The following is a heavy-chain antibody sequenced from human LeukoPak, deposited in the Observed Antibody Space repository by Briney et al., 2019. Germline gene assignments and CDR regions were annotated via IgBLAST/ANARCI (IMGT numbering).Heavy chain of an antibody. CDR3: ARDSFPNYGSGSYYNQNWFDP. V-gene: IGHV1-2*02. J-gene: IGHJ5*02. D-gene: IGHD3-10*01. CDR2: INPNSGGT. CDR1: GYTFTGYY. Sequence: ASVKVSCKASGYTFTGYYMHWVRQAPGQGLEWMGWINPNSGGTNYAQKFQGRVTMTRDTSISTAYMELSRLRSDDTAVYYCARDSFPNYGSGSYYNQNWFDPWGQGTLVTVSS.